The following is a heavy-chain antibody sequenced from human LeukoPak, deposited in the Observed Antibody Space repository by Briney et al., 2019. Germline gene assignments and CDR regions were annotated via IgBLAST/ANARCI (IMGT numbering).Heavy chain of an antibody. CDR3: ARARYGSGTFSFDN. D-gene: IGHD3-10*01. V-gene: IGHV3-30*01. Sequence: GGSLRPFCASSGFTFGSYPIHWVRQAPGKGLECGALISYDGSNKYYADSVKGRFNISRDNSKNTLYLQMNRLRAEETAVYYCARARYGSGTFSFDNWGQGTLVTVSS. CDR1: GFTFGSYP. J-gene: IGHJ4*02. CDR2: ISYDGSNK.